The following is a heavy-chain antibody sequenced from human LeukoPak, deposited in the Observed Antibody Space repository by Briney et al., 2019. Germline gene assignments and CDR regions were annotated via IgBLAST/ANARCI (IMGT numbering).Heavy chain of an antibody. CDR3: AISDCSGGSC. D-gene: IGHD2-15*01. V-gene: IGHV3-21*01. J-gene: IGHJ4*02. CDR2: ISSSSSYI. Sequence: GGSLRLSCAASGFTVSSNYMSWVRQAPGKGLEWVSSISSSSSYIYYADSVKGRFTISRDNAKNSLYLQMNSLRAEDTAVYYCAISDCSGGSCWSQGTLVTVSS. CDR1: GFTVSSNY.